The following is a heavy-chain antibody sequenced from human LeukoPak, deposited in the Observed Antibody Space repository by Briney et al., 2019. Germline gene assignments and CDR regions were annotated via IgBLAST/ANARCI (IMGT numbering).Heavy chain of an antibody. CDR3: ASQAQNYDILTGYYPPGAFDI. CDR1: GGTFSGYA. J-gene: IGHJ3*02. CDR2: IIPIFGTA. V-gene: IGHV1-69*05. Sequence: SVKVSCKASGGTFSGYAISWVRQAPGQGLEWMGGIIPIFGTANYAQKFQGRVTITTDESTSTAYMELSSLRSEDTAVYYCASQAQNYDILTGYYPPGAFDIWGQGTMVTVSS. D-gene: IGHD3-9*01.